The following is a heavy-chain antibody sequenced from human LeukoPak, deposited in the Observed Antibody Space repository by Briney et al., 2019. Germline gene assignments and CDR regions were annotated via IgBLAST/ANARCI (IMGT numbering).Heavy chain of an antibody. CDR2: ISSSSSIK. Sequence: GGSLRLSCAASGFTFSSYSMNWVRQAPGKGLEWVSDISSSSSIKYYADSVKGRFTISRDNAKNSLYLQMNSLRAEDTAVYYCARDLTPYYDILTGLINWFDPWGQGTLVTVSS. CDR3: ARDLTPYYDILTGLINWFDP. D-gene: IGHD3-9*01. V-gene: IGHV3-48*01. CDR1: GFTFSSYS. J-gene: IGHJ5*02.